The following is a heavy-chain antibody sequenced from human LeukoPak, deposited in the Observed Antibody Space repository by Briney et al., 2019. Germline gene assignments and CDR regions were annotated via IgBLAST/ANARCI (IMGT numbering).Heavy chain of an antibody. CDR1: GFSFSDSN. J-gene: IGHJ4*02. CDR3: DVVTPAGDVRESY. Sequence: GGSLKLSCAASGFSFSDSNIHWVRQASGKGLEWVGRIRSKAKSYTTTYVASVKGRFTISRDDSGNMAYLEMSNLKTEDTAVYYCDVVTPAGDVRESYWGQGILVTVSS. V-gene: IGHV3-73*01. CDR2: IRSKAKSYTT. D-gene: IGHD5-24*01.